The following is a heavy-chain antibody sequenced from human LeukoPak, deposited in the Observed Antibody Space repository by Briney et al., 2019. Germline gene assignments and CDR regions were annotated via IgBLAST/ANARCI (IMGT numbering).Heavy chain of an antibody. CDR2: INPNSGGT. CDR1: GYTFTGYY. CDR3: ARTPQVYYYYGMDV. V-gene: IGHV1-2*02. J-gene: IGHJ6*02. Sequence: ASVKVSCKAPGYTFTGYYMHWVRQAPGQGLERMGWINPNSGGTNYAQKFQGRVTMTRDTSISTAYMELSRLRSDDTAVYYCARTPQVYYYYGMDVRGQGTTVTVSS.